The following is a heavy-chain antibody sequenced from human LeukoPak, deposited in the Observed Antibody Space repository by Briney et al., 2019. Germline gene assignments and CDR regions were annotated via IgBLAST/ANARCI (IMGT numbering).Heavy chain of an antibody. D-gene: IGHD3-3*01. Sequence: ASVKVSCKASRGTFSSYAISWVRQAPGQGLEWMGGIIPIFGTANYAQKFQGRVTITADESTSTAYMELSSLRSEDTAVYYCARGSYYDFWSGPIIRPYYFDYWGQGTLVTVSS. CDR1: RGTFSSYA. CDR2: IIPIFGTA. J-gene: IGHJ4*02. CDR3: ARGSYYDFWSGPIIRPYYFDY. V-gene: IGHV1-69*13.